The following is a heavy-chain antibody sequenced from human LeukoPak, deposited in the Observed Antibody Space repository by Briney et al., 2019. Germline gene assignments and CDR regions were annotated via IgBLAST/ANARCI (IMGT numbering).Heavy chain of an antibody. CDR1: GVTFTNYA. V-gene: IGHV1-69*04. Sequence: GASVKVSCKASGVTFTNYAFTWVRQAPGLGLQWMGRIIPILGTANYAPNFQGRVAISADRSTNTVYMELNSLTSEDTAVYYCARGAPRFAYIGSDYWGQGTLVTVSS. D-gene: IGHD5-12*01. CDR3: ARGAPRFAYIGSDY. CDR2: IIPILGTA. J-gene: IGHJ4*02.